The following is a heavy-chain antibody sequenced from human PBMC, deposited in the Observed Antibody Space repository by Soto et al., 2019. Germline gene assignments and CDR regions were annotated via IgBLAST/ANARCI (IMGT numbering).Heavy chain of an antibody. Sequence: GGSLRLSCAVSGFTFDDNAMHWVRQAPEKGLEWVSGINWKSDIGYADSVKGRFTISRDNAENSLYLQMNSLRAEDTALYYCAILQDRGGRTTFIYWGQGTQVTVSS. D-gene: IGHD3-16*01. V-gene: IGHV3-9*01. CDR3: AILQDRGGRTTFIY. J-gene: IGHJ4*02. CDR1: GFTFDDNA. CDR2: INWKSDI.